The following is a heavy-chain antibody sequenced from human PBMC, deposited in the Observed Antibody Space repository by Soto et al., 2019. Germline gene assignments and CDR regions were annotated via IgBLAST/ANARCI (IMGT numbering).Heavy chain of an antibody. D-gene: IGHD4-17*01. CDR3: ARVRMPTATFYYYYAMDV. CDR2: VNHSGST. Sequence: PSETLSLTCAVYGGSFSAYYWSWIRQPPGKGLEWIGEVNHSGSTNYNPSLKSRVTISIDTSKNQFSLKLSSVTAADTAVYYCARVRMPTATFYYYYAMDVWGQGTTVTVSS. CDR1: GGSFSAYY. V-gene: IGHV4-34*01. J-gene: IGHJ6*02.